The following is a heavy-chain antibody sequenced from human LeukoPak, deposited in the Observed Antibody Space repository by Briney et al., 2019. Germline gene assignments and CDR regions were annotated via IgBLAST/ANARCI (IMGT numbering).Heavy chain of an antibody. V-gene: IGHV3-48*01. J-gene: IGHJ4*02. CDR1: GFTFSSYT. CDR3: ARDQPTNWWNSEGSLFDY. Sequence: GGSLRLSCAASGFTFSSYTMNWVRQPPGKGLEWVSNIGTSSTTIYYADSVKGRFTISRDNAKNSLYLQMSSLRAEDTAVYYCARDQPTNWWNSEGSLFDYWGQGTLVTVSS. CDR2: IGTSSTTI. D-gene: IGHD2-8*02.